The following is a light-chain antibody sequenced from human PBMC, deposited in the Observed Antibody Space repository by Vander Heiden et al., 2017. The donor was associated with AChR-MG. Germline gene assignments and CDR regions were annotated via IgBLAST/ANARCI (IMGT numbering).Light chain of an antibody. V-gene: IGLV1-51*01. CDR3: GAWDSSLSAGV. Sequence: QSVLTQPPSVSAARGQKVTISCSGSNSNIGTNYVSWYQQLPGTTPKLLIYDSAKRPSGIPDRFSGSKSGTSATLGITGLQTGDEADYYCGAWDSSLSAGVFGTGTKVTV. J-gene: IGLJ1*01. CDR1: NSNIGTNY. CDR2: DSA.